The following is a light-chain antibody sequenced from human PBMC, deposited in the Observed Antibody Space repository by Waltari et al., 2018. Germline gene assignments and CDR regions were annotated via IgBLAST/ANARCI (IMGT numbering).Light chain of an antibody. Sequence: IVMTQSPATLSVSPGDRATLSCRASQSIRSNLAWYQQKPGQSPRLLLLGASTRATGIPARFSGSASGTEFTLTISDMQSEDFAVYYCQQYNNWPPLTFGGGTKVEIK. J-gene: IGKJ4*01. CDR2: GAS. CDR3: QQYNNWPPLT. V-gene: IGKV3-15*01. CDR1: QSIRSN.